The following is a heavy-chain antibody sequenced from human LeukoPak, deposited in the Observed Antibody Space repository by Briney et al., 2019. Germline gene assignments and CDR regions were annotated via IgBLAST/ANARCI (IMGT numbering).Heavy chain of an antibody. J-gene: IGHJ4*02. V-gene: IGHV3-21*01. CDR1: GFSFSNAW. CDR2: ISSSSSYI. CDR3: AYKEYQAY. D-gene: IGHD2-2*01. Sequence: GGSLRLSCAASGFSFSNAWMNWVRQAPGKGLEWVSSISSSSSYIYYADSVKGRFTISRDNAKNSLYLQMNSLRAEDTAVYYCAYKEYQAYWGQGTLVTVSS.